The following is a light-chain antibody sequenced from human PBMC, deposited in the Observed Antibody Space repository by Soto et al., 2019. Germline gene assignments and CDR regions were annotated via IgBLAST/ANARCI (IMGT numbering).Light chain of an antibody. V-gene: IGLV2-14*03. Sequence: QSALTQPASVSGSPGQSITISCTGTSSDVGGNKYVSWYQHYPGKAPKLMICDVSNRPSGVSNRFSGSKSGNTASLTISGLQAEDEADYYCSAFTGTTYVFGTGIKLTVL. CDR1: SSDVGGNKY. CDR3: SAFTGTTYV. CDR2: DVS. J-gene: IGLJ1*01.